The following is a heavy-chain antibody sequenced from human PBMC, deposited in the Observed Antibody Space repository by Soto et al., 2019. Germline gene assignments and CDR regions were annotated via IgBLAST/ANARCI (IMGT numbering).Heavy chain of an antibody. CDR3: ARIKKLVGAGPGVNWFDP. CDR1: GYTFTSYG. D-gene: IGHD1-26*01. Sequence: QVQLVQSGAEVKKPGASVKVSCKASGYTFTSYGISWVRQAPGQGLEWMGWISAYNGNTNYAQKLQGRVTMTTDTSTSTAYMELRSLRSDDTAVYYCARIKKLVGAGPGVNWFDPWGQGTLVTVSS. CDR2: ISAYNGNT. V-gene: IGHV1-18*01. J-gene: IGHJ5*02.